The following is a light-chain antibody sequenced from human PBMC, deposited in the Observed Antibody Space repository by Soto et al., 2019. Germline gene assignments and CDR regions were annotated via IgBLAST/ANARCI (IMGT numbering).Light chain of an antibody. CDR2: GAS. J-gene: IGKJ1*01. Sequence: ELVLTQSPGSLSLSPGQRATLSCRASQSVDTTFFAWYQKKPGQAPRLLIYGASKRATGIPHMFSGSGSGTDFTLIISRLEPEDFAVYFYQQYMSSVTFGQGTKVEIK. V-gene: IGKV3-20*01. CDR3: QQYMSSVT. CDR1: QSVDTTF.